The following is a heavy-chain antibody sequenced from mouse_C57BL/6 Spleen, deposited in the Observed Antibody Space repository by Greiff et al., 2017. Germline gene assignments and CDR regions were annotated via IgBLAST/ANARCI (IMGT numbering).Heavy chain of an antibody. CDR3: AREFITTVVATPHWYFDV. J-gene: IGHJ1*03. CDR2: ISDGGSYT. V-gene: IGHV5-4*01. CDR1: GFTFSSYA. D-gene: IGHD1-1*01. Sequence: EVMLVESGGGLVKPGGSLKLSCAASGFTFSSYAMSWVRQTPEKRLEWVATISDGGSYTYYPDNVKGRFTISRDNAKNNLYLQRSHLKSEDTAMYYCAREFITTVVATPHWYFDVWGTGTTVTVSS.